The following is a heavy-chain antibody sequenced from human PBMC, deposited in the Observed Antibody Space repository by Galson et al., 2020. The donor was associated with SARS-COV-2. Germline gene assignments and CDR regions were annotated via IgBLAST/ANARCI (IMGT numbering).Heavy chain of an antibody. CDR3: TRSEWAAADRYYFDY. CDR2: ISPDGSYK. V-gene: IGHV3-30*04. D-gene: IGHD6-13*01. Sequence: GGSLRLSCAASGFTFSSFAMYWVRQAPGRGLEWVAVISPDGSYKYYADSVKGRLTVSRDNSKNTLNLQKNSLRDEDTAVYYCTRSEWAAADRYYFDYWGQGTLVTVSS. J-gene: IGHJ4*02. CDR1: GFTFSSFA.